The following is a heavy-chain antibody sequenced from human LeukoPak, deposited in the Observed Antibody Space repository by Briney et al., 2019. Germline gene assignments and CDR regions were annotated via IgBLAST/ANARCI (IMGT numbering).Heavy chain of an antibody. J-gene: IGHJ3*02. CDR1: GDSVSSNTAA. D-gene: IGHD6-19*01. Sequence: SQTLSLTCALSGDSVSSNTAAWNWIRQSPSRGLEWLERTFYRSNWYDDYAASVKSRITINPDTSKNQFSLHLKSVTPEDTAVYYCAREVAGTWSFDIWGQGTRVTVSS. CDR2: TFYRSNWYD. CDR3: AREVAGTWSFDI. V-gene: IGHV6-1*01.